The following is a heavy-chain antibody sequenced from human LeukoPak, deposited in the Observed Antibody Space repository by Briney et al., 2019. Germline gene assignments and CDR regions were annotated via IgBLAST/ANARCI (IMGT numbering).Heavy chain of an antibody. V-gene: IGHV3-49*04. Sequence: GGSLRLSCAASGFTFSNYDMNWVRQAPGKGLEWVGFIRSKAFGETAEYAASVKGRFTISRDDSKSIAYLQMNSLKTEDTAVYYCTRDRGSSTLGDYWGQGTLVTVSS. D-gene: IGHD7-27*01. CDR1: GFTFSNYD. J-gene: IGHJ4*02. CDR2: IRSKAFGETA. CDR3: TRDRGSSTLGDY.